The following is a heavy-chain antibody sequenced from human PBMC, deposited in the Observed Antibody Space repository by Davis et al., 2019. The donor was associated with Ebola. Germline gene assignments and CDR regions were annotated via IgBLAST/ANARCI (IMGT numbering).Heavy chain of an antibody. CDR3: AGDLGKTLADHADY. D-gene: IGHD6-19*01. Sequence: AASVKVSCKASGYTFTSYGISWVRQAPGQGLEWMGWISAYNGNTNYAQKLQGRVTMTTDTSTGTAYMELRSLRSDDTAVYYCAGDLGKTLADHADYWGQGTLVTVSS. CDR1: GYTFTSYG. J-gene: IGHJ4*02. CDR2: ISAYNGNT. V-gene: IGHV1-18*01.